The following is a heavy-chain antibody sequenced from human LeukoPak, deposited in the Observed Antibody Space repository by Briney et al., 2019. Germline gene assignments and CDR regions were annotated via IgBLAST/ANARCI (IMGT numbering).Heavy chain of an antibody. CDR3: ARERSGRGFDP. D-gene: IGHD3-10*01. V-gene: IGHV4-34*01. CDR2: INHSGST. J-gene: IGHJ5*02. Sequence: SETLSLTCAVYGGSFSGYYWSWIRQPPGKGLEWIGEINHSGSTNYNPSLKSRVTISVDTSKNQFSLKLSSVTAADTAVYYCARERSGRGFDPWGQGTLVTVSS. CDR1: GGSFSGYY.